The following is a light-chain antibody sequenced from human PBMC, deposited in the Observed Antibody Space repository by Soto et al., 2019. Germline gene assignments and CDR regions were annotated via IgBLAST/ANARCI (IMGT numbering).Light chain of an antibody. V-gene: IGLV2-14*03. CDR3: SSYTPTSTVV. CDR2: DVY. J-gene: IGLJ3*02. Sequence: QSALTQPASVSGSPGQSITISCTGTSSDVGGYDYVSWFQQYPGKAPSLMIYDVYRRPSGVSYRFSGSKSGNTASLTISGLQAEDEADYYCSSYTPTSTVVFGGGTKLTVL. CDR1: SSDVGGYDY.